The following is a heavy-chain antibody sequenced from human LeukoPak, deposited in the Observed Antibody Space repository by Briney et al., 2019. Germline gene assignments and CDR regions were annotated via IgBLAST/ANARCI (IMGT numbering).Heavy chain of an antibody. CDR3: AKGIEMATVSLFDY. CDR1: GFTFSSYG. V-gene: IGHV3-30*18. Sequence: GGSLRLSCAASGFTFSSYGMHWVRQAPGKGLEWVAVISYDGSNKYYADSVKGRFTISRDNSKNTLYLQMNSLRAEDTAVYYCAKGIEMATVSLFDYWGQGTLVTVSS. CDR2: ISYDGSNK. D-gene: IGHD5-24*01. J-gene: IGHJ4*02.